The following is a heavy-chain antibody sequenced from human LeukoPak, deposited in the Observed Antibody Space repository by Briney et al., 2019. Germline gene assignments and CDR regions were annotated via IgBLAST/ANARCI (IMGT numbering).Heavy chain of an antibody. V-gene: IGHV4-59*01. J-gene: IGHJ6*02. CDR1: GGSISSYY. Sequence: SETLSLTCTVSGGSISSYYWSWIRQPPGKGLEWIGYIYYSGSTNYNPSLKSRVTISVDTSKNQFSLKLSSVTAADTAVYYCARDGYYYYDGMDVWGQGTTVTVSS. CDR2: IYYSGST. CDR3: ARDGYYYYDGMDV.